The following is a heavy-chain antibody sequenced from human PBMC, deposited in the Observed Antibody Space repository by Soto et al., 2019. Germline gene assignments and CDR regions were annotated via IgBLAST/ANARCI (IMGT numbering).Heavy chain of an antibody. J-gene: IGHJ5*02. Sequence: PGESLKISCKGSGYSFSTYWIAWVRQTPGKGLEWMGVIYPGDSDTRCSPSFQGQVTISVDTSISTAYLQWNSLTASDSAIYYCAKHASFKLFECPPKHNSFVPSGQGNLVTVTS. V-gene: IGHV5-51*01. CDR3: AKHASFKLFECPPKHNSFVP. D-gene: IGHD3-16*01. CDR2: IYPGDSDT. CDR1: GYSFSTYW.